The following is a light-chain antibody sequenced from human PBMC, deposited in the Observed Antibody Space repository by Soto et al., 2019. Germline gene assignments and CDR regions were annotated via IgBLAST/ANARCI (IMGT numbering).Light chain of an antibody. V-gene: IGLV1-44*01. CDR1: SSNIGSYT. J-gene: IGLJ3*02. CDR2: TNN. CDR3: AAWDDSLNGWV. Sequence: QSVLTQPPSASGTPGQRVTISCSGSSSNIGSYTVNWYQDLPGAAPKVLIYTNNQRPSGVPDRFSGSKSGTSASLAISGLQSEDEADYYCAAWDDSLNGWVFGGGTKLTVL.